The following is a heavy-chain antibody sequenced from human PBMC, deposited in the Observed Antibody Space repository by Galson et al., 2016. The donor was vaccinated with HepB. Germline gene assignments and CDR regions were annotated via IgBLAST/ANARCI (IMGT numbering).Heavy chain of an antibody. V-gene: IGHV1-46*01. D-gene: IGHD1-1*01. J-gene: IGHJ4*02. CDR3: ARRSVVTRAFDY. CDR2: IYPSDDST. CDR1: GHTFTTYY. Sequence: SVKVSCKASGHTFTTYYIHWVRQAPGQGLEYMGLIYPSDDSTAYAPKFQGRVTMTSDTSTTTAFMELNSLRPDDTAVYYCARRSVVTRAFDYWGQGTLVTVSS.